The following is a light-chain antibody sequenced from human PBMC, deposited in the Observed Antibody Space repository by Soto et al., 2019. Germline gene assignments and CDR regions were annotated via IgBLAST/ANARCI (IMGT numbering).Light chain of an antibody. J-gene: IGKJ1*01. CDR1: QSLTSSC. CDR3: QQYVTLPRT. CDR2: GTS. V-gene: IGKV3-20*01. Sequence: EIVLTQSPGALSLSAGERATLSCRASQSLTSSCLAWYQQKPGQTPRLLIYGTSNSAAGIPDRFSGSGSGTAFTLTISRLEPEDFALYYCQQYVTLPRTFGQGTKVEIK.